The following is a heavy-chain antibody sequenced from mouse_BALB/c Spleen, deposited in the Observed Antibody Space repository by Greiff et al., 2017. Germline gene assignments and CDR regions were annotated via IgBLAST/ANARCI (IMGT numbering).Heavy chain of an antibody. D-gene: IGHD1-1*01. J-gene: IGHJ2*01. Sequence: EVQVVESGGGLVKPGGSLKLSCAASGFTFSSYTMSWVRQTPEKRLEWVATISSGGGNTYYPDSVKGRFTISRDNAKNNLYLQMSSLRSEDTALYYCARYGDYYGSSPFDYWGQGTTLTVSS. CDR2: ISSGGGNT. CDR1: GFTFSSYT. CDR3: ARYGDYYGSSPFDY. V-gene: IGHV5-9*03.